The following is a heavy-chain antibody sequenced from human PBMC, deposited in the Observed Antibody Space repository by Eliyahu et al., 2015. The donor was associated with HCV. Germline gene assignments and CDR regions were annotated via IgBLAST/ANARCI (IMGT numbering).Heavy chain of an antibody. D-gene: IGHD3-22*01. Sequence: QVQLQQWGAGLLKPSETLSLTCAVYGGSFSGYYWSWIRQSPEKGLEWIGEINHSGSTNYNPSLKSRLTISVDTSKSQFSLKLSSVTAADTAVYYCARGPLSYDSSGYSTPFPYWGQGTLVTVSS. J-gene: IGHJ4*02. CDR2: INHSGST. CDR3: ARGPLSYDSSGYSTPFPY. CDR1: GGSFSGYY. V-gene: IGHV4-34*01.